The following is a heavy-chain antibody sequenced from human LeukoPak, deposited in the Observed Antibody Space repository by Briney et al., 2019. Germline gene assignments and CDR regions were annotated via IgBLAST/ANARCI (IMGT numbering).Heavy chain of an antibody. CDR1: GYTFTGYY. CDR3: ARDGSGSYHLDAFDI. Sequence: GASVKVSCKASGYTFTGYYMHWVRQAPGQGLEWMGRINPNSGGTNYAQKFQGRVTMTRDTSISTAYMELSRLRSDDTAVYYCARDGSGSYHLDAFDIWGQGTMVTVSS. D-gene: IGHD1-26*01. CDR2: INPNSGGT. V-gene: IGHV1-2*06. J-gene: IGHJ3*02.